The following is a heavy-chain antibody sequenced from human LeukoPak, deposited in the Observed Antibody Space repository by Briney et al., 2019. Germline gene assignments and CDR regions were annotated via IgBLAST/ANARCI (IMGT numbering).Heavy chain of an antibody. CDR1: GGSISGYY. CDR2: IYYSGST. J-gene: IGHJ4*02. V-gene: IGHV4-59*01. Sequence: SETLSLTCTASGGSISGYYWSWIRQPPGKGLEWIGFIYYSGSTNHNPSLKSRVTISVDTSKNQFSLKPTSVTAADTAVYYCARGYYNSGGHYYFDYWGRGTLVTVSS. D-gene: IGHD3-22*01. CDR3: ARGYYNSGGHYYFDY.